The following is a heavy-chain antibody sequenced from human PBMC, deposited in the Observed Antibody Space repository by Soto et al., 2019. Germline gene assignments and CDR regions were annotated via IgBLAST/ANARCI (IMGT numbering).Heavy chain of an antibody. CDR2: MYHSGST. D-gene: IGHD1-26*01. CDR3: ARESGIVGATKGTFDY. Sequence: SETLSLTCTVSGGSISSSSYYWGWIRQPPGKGLEWIGYMYHSGSTYYNPSLKSRVTISVDTSKNQFSLKLSSVTAADTAVYYCARESGIVGATKGTFDYWGQGTLVTVSS. V-gene: IGHV4-39*07. CDR1: GGSISSSSYY. J-gene: IGHJ4*02.